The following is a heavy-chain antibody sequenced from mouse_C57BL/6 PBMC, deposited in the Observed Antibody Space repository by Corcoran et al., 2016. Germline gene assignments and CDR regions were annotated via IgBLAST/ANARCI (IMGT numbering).Heavy chain of an antibody. D-gene: IGHD1-1*01. CDR1: GYSFTSYY. Sequence: QVQLQQSGPELVKPGASVKISCKASGYSFTSYYIHWVKQRPGQGLEWIGWIYPGSGNTKYNEKFKGKATLTADTSSSTAYMQLSSLTSEDSAVYYCAPTVVAPYYAKDYLGQGTSVTVSS. J-gene: IGHJ4*01. V-gene: IGHV1-66*01. CDR3: APTVVAPYYAKDY. CDR2: IYPGSGNT.